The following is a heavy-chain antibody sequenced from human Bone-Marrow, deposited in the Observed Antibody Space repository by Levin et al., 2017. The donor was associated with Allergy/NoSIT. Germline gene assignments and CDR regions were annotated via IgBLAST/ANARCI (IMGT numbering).Heavy chain of an antibody. J-gene: IGHJ4*02. V-gene: IGHV3-33*01. CDR2: IWYDGSNK. Sequence: GGSLRLSCAASGFTFSSYGMHWVRQAPGKGLEWVAVIWYDGSNKYYADSVKGRFTISRDNSKNTLYLQMNSLRAEDTAVYYCARVSPIVGAIPTHDGLDYWGQGTLVTVSS. D-gene: IGHD1-26*01. CDR1: GFTFSSYG. CDR3: ARVSPIVGAIPTHDGLDY.